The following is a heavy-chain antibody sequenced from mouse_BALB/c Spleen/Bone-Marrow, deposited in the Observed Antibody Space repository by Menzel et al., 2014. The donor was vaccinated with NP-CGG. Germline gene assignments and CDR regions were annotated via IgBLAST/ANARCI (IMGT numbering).Heavy chain of an antibody. V-gene: IGHV14-4*02. CDR3: DAGDYKYEGYAMDN. Sequence: EVQLQQSGAELVRPGASVKLSCTASGFNIKDYYMYWVKQSPEQGLEWIGWIDPENGDTEYAPKFHGKATMTADTSSNTAYLQLSNLTCEDAAVYYGDAGDYKYEGYAMDNWGQGTSVTVSS. CDR2: IDPENGDT. D-gene: IGHD2-14*01. CDR1: GFNIKDYY. J-gene: IGHJ4*01.